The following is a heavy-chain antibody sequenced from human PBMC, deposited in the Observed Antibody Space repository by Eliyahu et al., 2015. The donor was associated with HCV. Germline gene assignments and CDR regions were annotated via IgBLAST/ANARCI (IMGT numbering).Heavy chain of an antibody. CDR1: GFXFSXYA. V-gene: IGHV3-23*01. CDR2: ISGSGGST. Sequence: EVQLLESGGGLVQPGGSLRLSCAASGFXFSXYAMSWVRQAPGKGXEWVSAISGSGGSTYYADSVKGRFTISRDNSKNTLFLQMNSLRAEDTALYYCAKASVAGGYYHSYGMDVWGQGTTVIVSS. D-gene: IGHD6-19*01. J-gene: IGHJ6*02. CDR3: AKASVAGGYYHSYGMDV.